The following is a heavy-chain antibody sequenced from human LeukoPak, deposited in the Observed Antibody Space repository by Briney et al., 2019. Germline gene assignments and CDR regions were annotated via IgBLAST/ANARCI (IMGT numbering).Heavy chain of an antibody. V-gene: IGHV4-4*07. D-gene: IGHD3-3*02. CDR1: GASINNYY. CDR2: IHGGGST. CDR3: ARDLASPPYNWFDP. Sequence: SETLSLTCTVSGASINNYYWNWIRQPAGKGLEWIGRIHGGGSTNYNPSLKSRVTVSIDTSKNQFSLKLSSMTAADTAVYYCARDLASPPYNWFDPWGQGTLVTVFS. J-gene: IGHJ5*02.